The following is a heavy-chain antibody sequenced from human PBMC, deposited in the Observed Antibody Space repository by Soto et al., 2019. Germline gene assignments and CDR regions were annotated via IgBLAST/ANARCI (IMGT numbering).Heavy chain of an antibody. CDR3: AKDQVVRGLGNDAFDI. D-gene: IGHD3-10*01. Sequence: GGSLRLSCAASGFTFSSYAMSWVRQAPGKGLEWVSAISGSGGSTYYADSVKGRFTISRDNSKNTLYLQMNSLRAEDTAVYYCAKDQVVRGLGNDAFDIWGQGTMVTVSS. J-gene: IGHJ3*02. V-gene: IGHV3-23*01. CDR2: ISGSGGST. CDR1: GFTFSSYA.